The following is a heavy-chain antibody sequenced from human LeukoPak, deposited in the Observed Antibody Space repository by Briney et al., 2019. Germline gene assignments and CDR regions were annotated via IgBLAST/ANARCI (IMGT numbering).Heavy chain of an antibody. CDR1: GGSISSGGYY. CDR3: ARRMGIIAARPFDY. CDR2: FYFSGST. D-gene: IGHD6-6*01. Sequence: PSETLSLTCTVSGGSISSGGYYWSWIRQSPGKGLQWIGYFYFSGSTNYNPSLKSRVTISVDTSKNQFSLKLSSVTAADTAVYYCARRMGIIAARPFDYWGQGTLVTVSS. V-gene: IGHV4-61*08. J-gene: IGHJ4*02.